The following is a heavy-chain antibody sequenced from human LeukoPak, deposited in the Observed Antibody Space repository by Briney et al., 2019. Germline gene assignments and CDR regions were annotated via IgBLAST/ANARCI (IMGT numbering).Heavy chain of an antibody. J-gene: IGHJ4*02. V-gene: IGHV3-48*04. Sequence: TGGSLRLSCAASGFTFSSYSMNWVRQAPGKGLEWVSYISSSSSTIYYADSVTGRFTISRDNAKNSLYLQMEGLRAGDTAVYYCARDFLSDENQLRLAAPCDYWGQGTLVTVSS. CDR3: ARDFLSDENQLRLAAPCDY. D-gene: IGHD3-3*01. CDR2: ISSSSSTI. CDR1: GFTFSSYS.